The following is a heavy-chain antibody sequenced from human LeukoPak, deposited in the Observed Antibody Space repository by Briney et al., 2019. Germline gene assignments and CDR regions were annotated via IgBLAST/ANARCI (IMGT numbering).Heavy chain of an antibody. D-gene: IGHD3-22*01. CDR1: GGSISSSSYY. V-gene: IGHV4-39*07. Sequence: SETLSLTCTVSGGSISSSSYYWGWIRQPPGKGLEWIGSIYYSGSTYYNPSLKSRVTISVDTSKNQFSLKLSSVTAADTAVYYCARQYYYDSSGYYGDYYYYYMDVWGKGTTVTVSS. CDR2: IYYSGST. J-gene: IGHJ6*03. CDR3: ARQYYYDSSGYYGDYYYYYMDV.